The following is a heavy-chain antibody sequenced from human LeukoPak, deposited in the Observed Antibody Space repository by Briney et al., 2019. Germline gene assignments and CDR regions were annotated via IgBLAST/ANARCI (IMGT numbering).Heavy chain of an antibody. CDR3: ASRHYYESSGYYSDAFDI. Sequence: MSSETLSLTCTVSGGSISSGGYYWSWIRQHPGKGLEWIGYIYYSGITYYNPSLKSRVTISVDTSKNQFSLKLNSVTAADTAVYYCASRHYYESSGYYSDAFDIWGQGTMVTVSS. J-gene: IGHJ3*02. V-gene: IGHV4-31*03. CDR1: GGSISSGGYY. D-gene: IGHD3-22*01. CDR2: IYYSGIT.